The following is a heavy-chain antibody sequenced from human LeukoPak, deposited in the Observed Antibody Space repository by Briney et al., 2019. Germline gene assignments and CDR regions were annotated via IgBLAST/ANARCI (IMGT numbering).Heavy chain of an antibody. Sequence: SETLSLTCTVSGGSISSSSYYWSWIRQPPGKGLEWIGYIYYSGSTNYNPSLKSRVTISVDTSKNQFSLKLSSVTAADTAVYYCARDSGSSWFDYWGQGTLVTVSS. J-gene: IGHJ4*02. V-gene: IGHV4-61*01. CDR3: ARDSGSSWFDY. CDR1: GGSISSSSYY. D-gene: IGHD6-13*01. CDR2: IYYSGST.